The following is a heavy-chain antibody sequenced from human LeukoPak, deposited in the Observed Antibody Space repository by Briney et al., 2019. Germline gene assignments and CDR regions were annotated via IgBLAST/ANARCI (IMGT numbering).Heavy chain of an antibody. D-gene: IGHD5-18*01. V-gene: IGHV4-34*01. CDR2: INHSGST. CDR3: ARKTGYGYKFGRWALSRLDP. CDR1: GGSFTDSY. J-gene: IGHJ5*02. Sequence: SETLSLTCAVSGGSFTDSYWTWIRQSPGKGLEWIGQINHSGSTEYNPSLKSRVTISVDASTNQFSLRLRSVTAADTAVYYCARKTGYGYKFGRWALSRLDPWGLGTLVTVSS.